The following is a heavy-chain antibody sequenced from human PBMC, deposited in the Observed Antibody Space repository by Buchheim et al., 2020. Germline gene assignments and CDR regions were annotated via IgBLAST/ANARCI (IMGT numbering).Heavy chain of an antibody. CDR2: TNTDGTYT. J-gene: IGHJ4*02. CDR3: VSPGIRDGYDFDY. V-gene: IGHV3-74*01. Sequence: EVQLVESGGGLVQPGGSLRLSCAASGFSFSSCWMHWVRQTPGKGLLWVSRTNTDGTYTSYADSVKGRFTISRDNAGNMVYLEMNSLRAEDTAVYYCVSPGIRDGYDFDYWGQGT. CDR1: GFSFSSCW. D-gene: IGHD5-24*01.